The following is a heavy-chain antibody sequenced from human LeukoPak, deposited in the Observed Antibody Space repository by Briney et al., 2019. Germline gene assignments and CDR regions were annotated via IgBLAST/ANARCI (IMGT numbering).Heavy chain of an antibody. V-gene: IGHV5-51*01. CDR3: ARGGIDCSGGSCYLVWFDP. Sequence: GESLKISCKGSGYSFTSYWIGWVRQMPGKGLEWMGIIYPGDSDTRYSPSFQGQVTISGDKSISTAYLQWSSLKASDTGMYYCARGGIDCSGGSCYLVWFDPWGQGTLVTVSS. J-gene: IGHJ5*02. CDR2: IYPGDSDT. D-gene: IGHD2-15*01. CDR1: GYSFTSYW.